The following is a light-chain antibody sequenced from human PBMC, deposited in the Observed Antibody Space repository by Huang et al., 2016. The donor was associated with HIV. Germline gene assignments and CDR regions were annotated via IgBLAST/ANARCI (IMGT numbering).Light chain of an antibody. V-gene: IGKV3-15*01. CDR2: CAS. Sequence: EIVMTQSPATLSVSPGERATLSCRASQSVTSLAWSQQKPGQTPRLVIYCASTRATGIPARCSGSGSGTDFTLTISSLQSEDFAVYYCQQYNNWPSITFGQGTRLEIK. CDR3: QQYNNWPSIT. J-gene: IGKJ5*01. CDR1: QSVTS.